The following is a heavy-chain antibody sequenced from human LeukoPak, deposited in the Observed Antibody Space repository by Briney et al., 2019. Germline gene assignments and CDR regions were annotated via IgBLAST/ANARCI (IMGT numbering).Heavy chain of an antibody. D-gene: IGHD2-2*01. CDR1: GGSFSGYY. CDR3: ARVTSCSSTSCYGPNWFDP. J-gene: IGHJ5*02. Sequence: SETLSLTCAVYGGSFSGYYWSWIRQPPGKGLEWIGEINYSGSTNYNPSLKSRVTISVDTSKNQFSLKLSSVTAADTAVYYCARVTSCSSTSCYGPNWFDPWGQGTLVTVSS. V-gene: IGHV4-34*01. CDR2: INYSGST.